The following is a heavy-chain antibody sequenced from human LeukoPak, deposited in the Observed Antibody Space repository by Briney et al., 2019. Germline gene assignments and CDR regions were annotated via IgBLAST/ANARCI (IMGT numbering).Heavy chain of an antibody. D-gene: IGHD2-8*01. Sequence: GGSLRLSCAASGFTLSSYGMHWVRQAPGKGLEWVAYIQHDGSNEQYAHSVRGRFSISRDSSKNTLYLQMNSLRAEDTAVYYCAKDRCSNGIGCYYYYMDVWGKGTTVTISS. J-gene: IGHJ6*03. CDR2: IQHDGSNE. V-gene: IGHV3-30*02. CDR1: GFTLSSYG. CDR3: AKDRCSNGIGCYYYYMDV.